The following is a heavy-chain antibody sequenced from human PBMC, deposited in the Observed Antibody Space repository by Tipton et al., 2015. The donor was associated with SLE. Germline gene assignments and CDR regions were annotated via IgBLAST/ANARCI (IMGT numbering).Heavy chain of an antibody. CDR1: GFTFSDYY. D-gene: IGHD3-9*01. J-gene: IGHJ6*03. Sequence: SLRLSCAASGFTFSDYYMTWIRQAPGEGLEWVSYISGSGKTIYYADSVKGRFTISRDDAKNSLYLQMNSLKPEDTAVYYCARGAEGYRSGYYRYFHYFDVWGSGTTVAVSS. V-gene: IGHV3-11*01. CDR2: ISGSGKTI. CDR3: ARGAEGYRSGYYRYFHYFDV.